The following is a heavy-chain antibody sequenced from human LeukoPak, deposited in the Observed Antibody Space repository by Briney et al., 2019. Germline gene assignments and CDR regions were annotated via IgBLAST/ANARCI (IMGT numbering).Heavy chain of an antibody. D-gene: IGHD1-26*01. CDR3: VRGKSSGFDL. Sequence: HPGRSLRLSCAASGFTFSSFWMHWVRQAPGKGLVCVSHISSDGSVTNYADSVKGRFTISRDNAKNTLYLQMHSLRAEDTAVYYCVRGKSSGFDLWGQGTLVTVSS. CDR2: ISSDGSVT. CDR1: GFTFSSFW. J-gene: IGHJ4*02. V-gene: IGHV3-74*01.